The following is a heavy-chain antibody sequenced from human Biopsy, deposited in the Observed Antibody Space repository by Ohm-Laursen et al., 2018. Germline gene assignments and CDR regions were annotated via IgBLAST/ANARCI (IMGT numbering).Heavy chain of an antibody. D-gene: IGHD1/OR15-1a*01. CDR2: IRSSGYGGTA. V-gene: IGHV3-49*03. Sequence: SLRLSCAASGFSFENYVMKWFRQGPGKGLEWVGLIRSSGYGGTADYAASVKGRFTISRDDSKSFAYLQMTSLRTEDTVVYFCAREGLGTTADYWGQGNLVTVSS. CDR3: AREGLGTTADY. CDR1: GFSFENYV. J-gene: IGHJ4*02.